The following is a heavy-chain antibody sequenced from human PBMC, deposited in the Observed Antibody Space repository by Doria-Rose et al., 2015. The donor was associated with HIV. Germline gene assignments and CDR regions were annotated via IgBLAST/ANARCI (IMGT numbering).Heavy chain of an antibody. Sequence: QITLKESGPALVKPTETLTLTCTVSGVSLSSPGMGVSWIRQPPGKALEWLANIFSDDERSYKTSLKSRLTISRGTSKSQVVLTMTDMDPVDTATYYCARIKSSRWYHKYYFAFWGQGTLVIVSA. CDR1: GVSLSSPGMG. J-gene: IGHJ4*02. D-gene: IGHD6-13*01. V-gene: IGHV2-26*01. CDR3: ARIKSSRWYHKYYFAF. CDR2: IFSDDER.